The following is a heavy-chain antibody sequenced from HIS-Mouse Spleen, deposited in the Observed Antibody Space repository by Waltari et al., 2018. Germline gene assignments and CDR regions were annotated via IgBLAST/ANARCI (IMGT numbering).Heavy chain of an antibody. V-gene: IGHV4-34*01. D-gene: IGHD4-17*01. CDR3: ARGRSPATVIIGYYFDY. CDR1: GGSFSGYY. Sequence: QVQLQQWGAGLLKPSETLSLTCAVYGGSFSGYYWSWIRQPPGKGLEWIGEINHSGSTNYNPSLKSRVTISVDTSKNQFSLKLSSVTAADTAVYYCARGRSPATVIIGYYFDYWGQGTLVTVSS. CDR2: INHSGST. J-gene: IGHJ4*02.